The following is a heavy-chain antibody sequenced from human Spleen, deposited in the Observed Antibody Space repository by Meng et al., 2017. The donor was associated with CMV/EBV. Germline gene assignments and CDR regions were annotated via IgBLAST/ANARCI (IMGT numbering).Heavy chain of an antibody. D-gene: IGHD2-15*01. CDR3: AREGRDLDY. CDR1: GFTFSNYW. Sequence: GESLKISCEASGFTFSNYWMSWVRQAPGKGLEWVANIKQDESETYYVDSVKGRFTISRDNAKNSLFLLINSLRAEDTAVYYCAREGRDLDYWGQGTLVTVSS. J-gene: IGHJ4*02. V-gene: IGHV3-7*01. CDR2: IKQDESET.